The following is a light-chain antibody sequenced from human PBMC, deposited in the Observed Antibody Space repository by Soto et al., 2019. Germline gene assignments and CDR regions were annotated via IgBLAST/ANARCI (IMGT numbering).Light chain of an antibody. V-gene: IGLV1-44*01. CDR2: RNN. CDR3: AAWDDSLNGYV. Sequence: LTQPPSASGTPGQRVTISCSGTSSNIGGNTVNWYQQLPGTAPKLLTYRNNERPSGVPDRFSGSKSGTSASLVISGLRSEDEADYYCAAWDDSLNGYVFGTGTKVTVL. J-gene: IGLJ1*01. CDR1: SSNIGGNT.